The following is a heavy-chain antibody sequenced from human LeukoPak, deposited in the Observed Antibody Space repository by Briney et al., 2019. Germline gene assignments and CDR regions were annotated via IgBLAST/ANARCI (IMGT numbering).Heavy chain of an antibody. V-gene: IGHV4-59*01. D-gene: IGHD2-15*01. CDR3: ARAPKPCSGGRCYSGFGYFDY. Sequence: SETLSLTCTVPGGSISSYYWGWIRQPPGKGLEWIGFIYYSGSTNDNPSLKSRVTISVDTSKNQFSLKMSSVTAADTAVYYCARAPKPCSGGRCYSGFGYFDYWGQGTLVTVSS. CDR1: GGSISSYY. CDR2: IYYSGST. J-gene: IGHJ4*02.